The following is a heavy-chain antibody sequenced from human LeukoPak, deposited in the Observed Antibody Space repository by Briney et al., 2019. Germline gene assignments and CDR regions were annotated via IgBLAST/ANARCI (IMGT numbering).Heavy chain of an antibody. CDR2: IYYSGST. J-gene: IGHJ5*02. Sequence: SETLSPTCTVSGGSISSYYWSWIRQPPGKGLEWIGYIYYSGSTNYNPSLKSRVTISVDTSKNQFSLKLSSVTAAVTAVYYCATYGSGSYDNWFDPWGQGTLVTASS. V-gene: IGHV4-59*01. CDR3: ATYGSGSYDNWFDP. CDR1: GGSISSYY. D-gene: IGHD3-10*01.